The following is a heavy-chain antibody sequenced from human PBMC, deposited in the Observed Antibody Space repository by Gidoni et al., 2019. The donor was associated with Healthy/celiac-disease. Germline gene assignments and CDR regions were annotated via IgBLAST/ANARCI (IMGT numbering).Heavy chain of an antibody. V-gene: IGHV3-30-3*01. CDR1: GFTFSSYA. Sequence: QVQLVESGGGVVQPGRSLRLSCAASGFTFSSYAMHWVLQAPGKGLEWVAVISYDGSNKYYADSVKGRFTISRDNSKNTLYLQMNSLRAEDTAVYYCARSSVVTLFDYYYGMDVWGQGTTVTVSS. CDR3: ARSSVVTLFDYYYGMDV. CDR2: ISYDGSNK. D-gene: IGHD2-15*01. J-gene: IGHJ6*02.